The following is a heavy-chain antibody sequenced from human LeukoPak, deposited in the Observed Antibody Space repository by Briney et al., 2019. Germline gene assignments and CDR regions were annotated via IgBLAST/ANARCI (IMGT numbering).Heavy chain of an antibody. V-gene: IGHV5-51*01. Sequence: GESLKISCKHSGYSFSSQWIGWVRQLPGGGPEWMGIIYPANSDTVYTPSFQGQVTISADKSTDTVFLQWGSLKASDSAMYYCSTRAFGDTSPVAWGHGTLVTVSS. J-gene: IGHJ5*01. CDR2: IYPANSDT. CDR3: STRAFGDTSPVA. D-gene: IGHD4-17*01. CDR1: GYSFSSQW.